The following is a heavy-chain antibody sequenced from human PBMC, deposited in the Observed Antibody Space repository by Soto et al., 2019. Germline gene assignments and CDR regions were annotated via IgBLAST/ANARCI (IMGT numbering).Heavy chain of an antibody. Sequence: GGSLRLSCAASGFTFRSFTMNWVRQAPGKGLEWVSAISSNSAYIYYTDALRGRFTISRDNAKNSLHLQMNSLRAEDTAVYYCTRDASRDSSARGWFDPWGPGTLVTVSS. D-gene: IGHD6-13*01. V-gene: IGHV3-21*01. CDR3: TRDASRDSSARGWFDP. CDR1: GFTFRSFT. CDR2: ISSNSAYI. J-gene: IGHJ5*02.